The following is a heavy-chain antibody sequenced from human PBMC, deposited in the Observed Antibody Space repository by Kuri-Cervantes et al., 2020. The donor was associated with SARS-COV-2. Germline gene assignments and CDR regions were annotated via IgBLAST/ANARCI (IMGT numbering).Heavy chain of an antibody. CDR1: ETTFTNYD. CDR2: VKTNSGNT. CDR3: YGGPKEGFDS. J-gene: IGHJ4*02. Sequence: ASVKISCKAPETTFTNYDINWVRQATGQGLEWMGMVKTNSGNTLYAQIFQGRVTMTRDNSTSTVYMELSSLTSEDTAVYYCYGGPKEGFDSWGQGTLVTVSS. D-gene: IGHD4/OR15-4a*01. V-gene: IGHV1-8*01.